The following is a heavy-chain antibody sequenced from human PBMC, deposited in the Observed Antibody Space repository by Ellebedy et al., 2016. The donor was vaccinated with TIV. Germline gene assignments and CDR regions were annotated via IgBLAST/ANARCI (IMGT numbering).Heavy chain of an antibody. CDR1: GFTFSDYV. CDR2: ISYDGSNK. Sequence: GGSLRLSCAASGFTFSDYVMHWVRQAPGKGLEWVAIISYDGSNKYYPDSVKGRFTISRDNSNNTLYLQMNSQRAEDTAVYYCARVGGYGDWYFDYWGQGTLVTVSS. D-gene: IGHD4-17*01. CDR3: ARVGGYGDWYFDY. V-gene: IGHV3-30-3*01. J-gene: IGHJ4*02.